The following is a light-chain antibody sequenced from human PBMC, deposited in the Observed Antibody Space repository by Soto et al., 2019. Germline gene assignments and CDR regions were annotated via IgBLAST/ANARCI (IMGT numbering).Light chain of an antibody. V-gene: IGLV2-14*01. J-gene: IGLJ2*01. Sequence: QSALTRTASVSGSPGQSITISCSGTSSDVGGYNYVSWYQQHPGKAPKLMIYDVTNRPSGVSNRFSGSKSGNTASLTISGRQSEDEADYYCSSYTSSCPHVLLGGGTKLTVL. CDR2: DVT. CDR3: SSYTSSCPHVL. CDR1: SSDVGGYNY.